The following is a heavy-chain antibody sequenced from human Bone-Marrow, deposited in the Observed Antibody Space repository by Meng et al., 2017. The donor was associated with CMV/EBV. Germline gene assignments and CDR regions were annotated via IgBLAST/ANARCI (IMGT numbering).Heavy chain of an antibody. Sequence: GSLRLSCTVSGGSISSSSYYWGWIRQPPGKGLEWIGSIYYSGSTNYNPSLKSRVTISVDTSKNQFSLKLRSVTAADTAVYYCARGVGWPYFDYWGQGTLVTVSS. CDR1: GGSISSSSYY. CDR2: IYYSGST. V-gene: IGHV4-39*07. CDR3: ARGVGWPYFDY. D-gene: IGHD1-26*01. J-gene: IGHJ4*02.